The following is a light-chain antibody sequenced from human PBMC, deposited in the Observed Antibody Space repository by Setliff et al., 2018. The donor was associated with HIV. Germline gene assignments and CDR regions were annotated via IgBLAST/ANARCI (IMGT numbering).Light chain of an antibody. CDR2: EVS. J-gene: IGLJ3*02. CDR3: YSYTDSSTWM. CDR1: SSDIGGYNY. Sequence: QSALTQPASVSGSPGQSITISCTGTSSDIGGYNYVSWYQQHPGKAPKLMIYEVSNRPSGVSDRFSGSKSGNTASLTISGLQAEDEADYYCYSYTDSSTWMFGGGTKVTVL. V-gene: IGLV2-14*03.